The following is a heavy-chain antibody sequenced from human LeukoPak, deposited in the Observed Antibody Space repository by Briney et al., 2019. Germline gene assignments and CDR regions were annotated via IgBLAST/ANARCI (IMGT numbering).Heavy chain of an antibody. CDR2: ISSNSANT. CDR3: AKDGTGCGGDCYSDY. V-gene: IGHV3-23*01. Sequence: GGYLRLSCAASGFTFDTYGMSWVRQAPGKGLEWVSSISSNSANTYYADSVKGRFTISRDNSKNTLYLQMNSLRAEDTAVYYCAKDGTGCGGDCYSDYWGQGTLVTVSS. D-gene: IGHD2-21*02. CDR1: GFTFDTYG. J-gene: IGHJ4*02.